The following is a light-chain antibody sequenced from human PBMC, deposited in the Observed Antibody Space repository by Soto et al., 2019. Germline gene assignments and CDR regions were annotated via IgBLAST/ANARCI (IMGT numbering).Light chain of an antibody. CDR1: QTVNTY. J-gene: IGKJ5*01. Sequence: DIQMTQSPSSLSASIGDRVTITCRASQTVNTYLHWYQQKPGKAPKLLIYAASNLQSGVPSRFSGSGSGTNFTLSLNSLQPEDFATYYCQQANSFPLITFGQGTRLEIK. V-gene: IGKV1-39*01. CDR2: AAS. CDR3: QQANSFPLIT.